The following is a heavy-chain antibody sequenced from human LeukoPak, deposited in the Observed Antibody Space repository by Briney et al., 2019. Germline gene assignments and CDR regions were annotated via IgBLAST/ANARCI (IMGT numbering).Heavy chain of an antibody. CDR2: IYWDDDI. Sequence: SGPTLLKPKETLTLTCAFSGFSLTTDKVGVGWIRQPPGKALEWLSLIYWDDDIRYSPSLRRRLTITKDTSRSQVVLTMTNMDPVDTARYYCAHRRTLAGGAGFGPWGQGILVTVSS. V-gene: IGHV2-5*02. CDR3: AHRRTLAGGAGFGP. CDR1: GFSLTTDKVG. D-gene: IGHD2-21*01. J-gene: IGHJ5*02.